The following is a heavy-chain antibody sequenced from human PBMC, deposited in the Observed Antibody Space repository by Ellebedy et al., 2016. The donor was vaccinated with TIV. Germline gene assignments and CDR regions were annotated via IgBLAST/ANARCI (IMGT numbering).Heavy chain of an antibody. CDR2: IGSSARHS. Sequence: GESLKISXAASGFTFNRYAMNWVRQAPGKGLEWVAVIGSSARHSYYADSVKGRFTISRDNSKNTVYLQMSSLTAEDTAVYYCAKKGSDGIGSVSFYYVDHWGQGTLVTVSS. D-gene: IGHD3-10*01. J-gene: IGHJ4*02. CDR3: AKKGSDGIGSVSFYYVDH. CDR1: GFTFNRYA. V-gene: IGHV3-23*05.